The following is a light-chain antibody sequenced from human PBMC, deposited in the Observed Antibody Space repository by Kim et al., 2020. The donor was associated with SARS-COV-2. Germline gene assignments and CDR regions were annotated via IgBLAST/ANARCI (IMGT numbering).Light chain of an antibody. V-gene: IGKV3-20*01. J-gene: IGKJ2*01. CDR1: QSVSSSY. CDR3: QQYGSSSYT. Sequence: LSPGESATPSCRASQSVSSSYLAWYQQKPGQAPRLLIYGASSRATGIPDRFSGSGSGTDFTLTISRLEPEDFVVYYCQQYGSSSYTFGQGTKLEI. CDR2: GAS.